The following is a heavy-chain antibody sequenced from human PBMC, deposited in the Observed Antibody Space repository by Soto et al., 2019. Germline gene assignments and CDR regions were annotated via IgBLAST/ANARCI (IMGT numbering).Heavy chain of an antibody. Sequence: QVQLVQSGAEVKKPGSSVKVSCTASGGSLRNSVISWVRQAPAQRLEWMGGVSPILGTANYAQKFQGRVTMTADEATSTAYMDLSSLSPDGTAVYYCARLGHPGHWGPGTLVIVSS. CDR2: VSPILGTA. CDR1: GGSLRNSV. CDR3: ARLGHPGH. V-gene: IGHV1-69*01. J-gene: IGHJ4*02.